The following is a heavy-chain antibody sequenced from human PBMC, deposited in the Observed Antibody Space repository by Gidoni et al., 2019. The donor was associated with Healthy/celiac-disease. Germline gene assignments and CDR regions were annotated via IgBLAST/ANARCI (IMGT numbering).Heavy chain of an antibody. V-gene: IGHV3-30*04. D-gene: IGHD2-15*01. J-gene: IGHJ4*02. Sequence: QVQLVESGGGVVQPGRSLRLSCAASGFTFSNDDMHWVRQAPGKGLEWVAVISYDGSKKYYTASVKGRFTISRDNSKNTLYLQMTGLRADDTAVFFCARDLQLLPGDWGRGTLVTVSS. CDR3: ARDLQLLPGD. CDR2: ISYDGSKK. CDR1: GFTFSNDD.